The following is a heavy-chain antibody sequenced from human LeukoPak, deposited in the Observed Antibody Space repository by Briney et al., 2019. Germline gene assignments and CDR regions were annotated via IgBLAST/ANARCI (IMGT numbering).Heavy chain of an antibody. CDR1: GFTFSSYA. Sequence: GGSLRLSCAASGFTFSSYAMHWVRQAPGKGLEGGAVISYDGSNKYYADSVKGRFTISRDNSKNTLYLQMNSLRAEDTAVYYCAKGIAAAGRRGYFDYWGQGTLVTVSS. CDR2: ISYDGSNK. CDR3: AKGIAAAGRRGYFDY. J-gene: IGHJ4*02. D-gene: IGHD6-13*01. V-gene: IGHV3-30*04.